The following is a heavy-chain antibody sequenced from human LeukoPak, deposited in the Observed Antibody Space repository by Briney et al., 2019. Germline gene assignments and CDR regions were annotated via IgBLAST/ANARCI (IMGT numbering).Heavy chain of an antibody. Sequence: RGSLRLSCAASGFTFSSYTMNWVRQAPGKGLEWVSSIADSSRYISYADSVKGRFTISRDNAKKSLYLQMTSLTAEDTAVYYCARDRGAYCGGDCYLGFDYWGRGTLVTVCS. V-gene: IGHV3-21*01. J-gene: IGHJ4*01. CDR3: ARDRGAYCGGDCYLGFDY. CDR1: GFTFSSYT. CDR2: IADSSRYI. D-gene: IGHD2-21*02.